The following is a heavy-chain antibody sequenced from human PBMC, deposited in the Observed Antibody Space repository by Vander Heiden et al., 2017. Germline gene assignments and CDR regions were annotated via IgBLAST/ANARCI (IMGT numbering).Heavy chain of an antibody. V-gene: IGHV3-72*01. D-gene: IGHD3-22*01. J-gene: IGHJ1*01. CDR3: ATSPSSGYN. Sequence: EVQLVESGGGLVQPGGSLRLSCVGPGSTFSDHYMDWVRQAPGKGLEWVGRIRNKAASHTTAYAASVEGRFAISRDDSKNSLYLQLNSLKTEDTAMYYCATSPSSGYNWGQGTQVTVSS. CDR2: IRNKAASHTT. CDR1: GSTFSDHY.